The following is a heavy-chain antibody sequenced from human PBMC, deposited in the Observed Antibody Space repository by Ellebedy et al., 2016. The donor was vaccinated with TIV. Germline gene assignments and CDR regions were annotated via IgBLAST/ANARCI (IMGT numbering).Heavy chain of an antibody. V-gene: IGHV1-24*01. CDR1: GYTLTELS. J-gene: IGHJ4*02. CDR3: ATRITAYYDILTGYGGSFDY. D-gene: IGHD3-9*01. Sequence: AASAKVSCKVSGYTLTELSMHWVRQAPGKGLEWMGGFDPEDGETIYAQKFQGRVTMTEDTSTDTAYMELSSLRSEDTAVYYCATRITAYYDILTGYGGSFDYWGQGTLVTVSS. CDR2: FDPEDGET.